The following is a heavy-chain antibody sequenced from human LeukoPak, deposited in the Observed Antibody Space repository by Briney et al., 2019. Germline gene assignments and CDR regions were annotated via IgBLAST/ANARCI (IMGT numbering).Heavy chain of an antibody. CDR3: ARPKRVAPPSVDYGMDV. Sequence: ASVKVSCKVSGYTLTELSMHWVRQAPGKGLEWMGGFDPEDGETIYAQKFQGRVTMTEDTSTDTAYMELSSLRSEDTAVYYCARPKRVAPPSVDYGMDVWGQGTTVTVSS. V-gene: IGHV1-24*01. CDR2: FDPEDGET. J-gene: IGHJ6*02. CDR1: GYTLTELS. D-gene: IGHD2-15*01.